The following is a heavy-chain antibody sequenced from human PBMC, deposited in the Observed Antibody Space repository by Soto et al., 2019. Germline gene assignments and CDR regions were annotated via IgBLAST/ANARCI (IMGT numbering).Heavy chain of an antibody. D-gene: IGHD3-10*01. Sequence: SVNLACKAAVGAFSGYAISWVSKTPGQGLEWMGWISAYNGNTNYAQKLQGRVTMTTDTSTSTAYMELRSLRSDDTAVYYCATIYYYGSGSYDVSIYYYYGMDVWGQGTTVTVYS. CDR1: VGAFSGYA. CDR3: ATIYYYGSGSYDVSIYYYYGMDV. V-gene: IGHV1-18*01. J-gene: IGHJ6*02. CDR2: ISAYNGNT.